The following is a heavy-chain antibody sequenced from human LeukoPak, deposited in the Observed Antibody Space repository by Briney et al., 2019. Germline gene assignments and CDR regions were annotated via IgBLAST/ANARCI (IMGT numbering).Heavy chain of an antibody. CDR2: TYYRSKWYS. Sequence: SQTLSLTCAIAGDSVSSRSAAWNWIRPSPSRGLECLGRTYYRSKWYSDYAVSVKSRITITPDTSKNQFSLQLNSVTPDDTAVYYCARESTGVSIDYWGQGTLVTVSS. CDR1: GDSVSSRSAA. V-gene: IGHV6-1*01. J-gene: IGHJ4*02. D-gene: IGHD7-27*01. CDR3: ARESTGVSIDY.